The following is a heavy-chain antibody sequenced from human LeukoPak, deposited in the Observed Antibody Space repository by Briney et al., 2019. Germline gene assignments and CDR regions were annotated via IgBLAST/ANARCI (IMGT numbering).Heavy chain of an antibody. CDR3: AKVKKVLRYASGFDY. CDR2: ISGSGGST. V-gene: IGHV3-23*01. CDR1: GFTFSSYA. J-gene: IGHJ4*02. D-gene: IGHD3-9*01. Sequence: GGSLRLSCAASGFTFSSYAMSWVRQAPGKGLEWVSAISGSGGSTYYADSVKGRFTISRDNSKNTLYLQMNSLRAEDTAVYYCAKVKKVLRYASGFDYWGQGTLVTVSS.